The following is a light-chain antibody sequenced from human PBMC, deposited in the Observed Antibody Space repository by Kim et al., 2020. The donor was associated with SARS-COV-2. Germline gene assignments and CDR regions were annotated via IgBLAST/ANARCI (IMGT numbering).Light chain of an antibody. CDR2: AAS. CDR1: QSISFH. V-gene: IGKV1-39*01. CDR3: QQCYSTPYS. Sequence: DIQMTQSPSSLSASVGDRVTITCRASQSISFHLNWYQQKSGKAPKLLIYAASSLQTGVPSTFSGSGSGTGFTLTISSLQPEDFATYYCQQCYSTPYSFGQGTKLEI. J-gene: IGKJ2*03.